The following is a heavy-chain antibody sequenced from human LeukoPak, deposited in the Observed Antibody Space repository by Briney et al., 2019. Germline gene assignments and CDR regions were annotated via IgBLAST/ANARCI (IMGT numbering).Heavy chain of an antibody. V-gene: IGHV3-23*01. CDR3: AKLSEWEPHGEYFDY. CDR1: GFTFSSYA. J-gene: IGHJ4*02. CDR2: ISGSGGST. D-gene: IGHD1-26*01. Sequence: GGSLRLSCAASGFTFSSYAMSWVRQAPGKGLEWVSAISGSGGSTYYADSVKGRFTISRDNSKNTLYLQMNSLRAEDTAVYYCAKLSEWEPHGEYFDYWGQGTLVTVSS.